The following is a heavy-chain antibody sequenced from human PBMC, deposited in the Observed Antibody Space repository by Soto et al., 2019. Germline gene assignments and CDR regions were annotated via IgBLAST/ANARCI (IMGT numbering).Heavy chain of an antibody. CDR3: AKDQLAVDGLNWFDP. Sequence: EVQLLESGGGLVQPGGSLRLSCAASGFTFSSYAMSWVRQAPGKGLEWVSVISGSGGSTYYADSVKGRFTISRDNSXNTLYLHMNSLRAEDTAGSYCAKDQLAVDGLNWFDPWGQGTLVTVSS. D-gene: IGHD6-19*01. V-gene: IGHV3-23*01. CDR1: GFTFSSYA. CDR2: ISGSGGST. J-gene: IGHJ5*02.